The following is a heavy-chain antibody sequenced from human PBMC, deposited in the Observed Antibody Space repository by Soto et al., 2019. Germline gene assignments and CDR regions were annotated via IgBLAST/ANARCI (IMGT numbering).Heavy chain of an antibody. D-gene: IGHD3-10*01. CDR2: VTPYSNIT. V-gene: IGHV1-18*01. CDR1: DYIFTTYG. J-gene: IGHJ6*02. CDR3: ARNGERDLGLNYDFRYGTDV. Sequence: DSVKVSCKTSDYIFTTYGISWVRQAPGQGLEWMGWVTPYSNITNYAQKFQGRVTMTTETSTRTVYMELRSLRSDDTAMYYCARNGERDLGLNYDFRYGTDVWGQGTSVNLSS.